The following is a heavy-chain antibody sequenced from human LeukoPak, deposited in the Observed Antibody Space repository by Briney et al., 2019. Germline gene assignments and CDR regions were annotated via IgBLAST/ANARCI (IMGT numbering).Heavy chain of an antibody. CDR3: ARAGFTMVRGVIIPLGY. D-gene: IGHD3-10*01. V-gene: IGHV1-2*02. CDR2: INPNSGGT. CDR1: GYTFTGYY. Sequence: ASVKVSCKASGYTFTGYYMHWVRQAPRQGLEWMGWINPNSGGTNYAQKFQGRVTMTRDTSISTAYMELSRLRSDDTAVYYCARAGFTMVRGVIIPLGYWGQGTLVTVSS. J-gene: IGHJ4*02.